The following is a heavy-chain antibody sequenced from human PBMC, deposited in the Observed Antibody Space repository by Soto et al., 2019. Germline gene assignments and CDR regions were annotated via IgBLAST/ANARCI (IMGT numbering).Heavy chain of an antibody. V-gene: IGHV4-30-4*01. CDR3: ARVAGSVAGDY. Sequence: SETLSLTCTVSGGSISSGDYYWSWIRQPPGKGLEWIGYIYYSGSTYYNPSLKSRVTISVDTSKNQFSLKLSSVTAADTAVYYCARVAGSVAGDYWGQGTLVTVSS. D-gene: IGHD6-19*01. CDR2: IYYSGST. J-gene: IGHJ4*02. CDR1: GGSISSGDYY.